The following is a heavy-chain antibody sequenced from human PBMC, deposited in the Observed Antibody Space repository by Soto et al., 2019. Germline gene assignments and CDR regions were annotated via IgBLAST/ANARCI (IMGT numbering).Heavy chain of an antibody. D-gene: IGHD3-3*01. V-gene: IGHV1-18*01. CDR2: VSAYNGNT. Sequence: ASVKVSCKASGYTFTSYGISWVRQAPGQGLEWMGWVSAYNGNTNYAQKLQGRVTMTTDTSTSTAYMELRSLRSDDTAVYYCARDTYDFWSGYYPAYWGQGTLVTVSS. CDR3: ARDTYDFWSGYYPAY. CDR1: GYTFTSYG. J-gene: IGHJ4*02.